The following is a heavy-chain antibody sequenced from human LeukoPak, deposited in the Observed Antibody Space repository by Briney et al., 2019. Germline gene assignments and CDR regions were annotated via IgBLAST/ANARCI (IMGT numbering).Heavy chain of an antibody. CDR1: GGSISSSSYY. D-gene: IGHD3-3*01. V-gene: IGHV4-39*01. J-gene: IGHJ3*01. Sequence: SETLSLTCTVSGGSISSSSYYWGWIRQPPGKGLEWIGSIYYSGSTYYNPSLKSRVTISVDTSKNQFSLKLSSVTAADTAVYYCASQVGYYDFWSGYSNSWGQGTMVTVSS. CDR2: IYYSGST. CDR3: ASQVGYYDFWSGYSNS.